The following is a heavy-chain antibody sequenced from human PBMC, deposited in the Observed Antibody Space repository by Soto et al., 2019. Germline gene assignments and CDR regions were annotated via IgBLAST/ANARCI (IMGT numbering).Heavy chain of an antibody. CDR1: GFTFGDYA. V-gene: IGHV3-9*01. Sequence: GGSLRLSCAASGFTFGDYAMHWVRQAPGKGLEWVSGISWNSGSIGYADSVKGRINISTDNAKNTMYMQMNSLRAEDTALYYCAKDRGSGYSECYNDGMDVWGQGTTVTVSS. J-gene: IGHJ6*02. CDR2: ISWNSGSI. D-gene: IGHD3-3*01. CDR3: AKDRGSGYSECYNDGMDV.